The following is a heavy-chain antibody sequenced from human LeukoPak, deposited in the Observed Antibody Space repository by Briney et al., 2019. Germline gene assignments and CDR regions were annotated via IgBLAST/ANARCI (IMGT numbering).Heavy chain of an antibody. J-gene: IGHJ4*02. D-gene: IGHD6-13*01. CDR2: IYYSGST. CDR3: ARDESGIAAAAPDY. V-gene: IGHV4-39*07. Sequence: SETLSLTCTVSGGSISSSSYYWDWIRQPPGKGLEWIGSIYYSGSTYYNPSLKSRVTISVDTSKNQFSLKLSSVTAADTAVYYCARDESGIAAAAPDYWGQGTLVTVSS. CDR1: GGSISSSSYY.